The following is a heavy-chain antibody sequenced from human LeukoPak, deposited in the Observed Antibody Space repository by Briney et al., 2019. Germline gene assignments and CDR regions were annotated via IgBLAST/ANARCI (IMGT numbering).Heavy chain of an antibody. CDR1: GFTVSSNY. Sequence: GGSLRLSCAASGFTVSSNYMSWVCQAPGKGLEWVSVIYSGGSTYYADSVKGRFTISRDNSKNTLYLQMNSLRAEDTAVYYCARDRVSLFDYWGQGTLVTVSS. V-gene: IGHV3-53*01. J-gene: IGHJ4*02. CDR3: ARDRVSLFDY. CDR2: IYSGGST.